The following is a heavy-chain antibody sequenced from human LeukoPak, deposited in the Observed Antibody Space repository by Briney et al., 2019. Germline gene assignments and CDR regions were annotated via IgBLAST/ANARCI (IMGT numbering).Heavy chain of an antibody. CDR3: SRESGPFCPFGY. Sequence: SETLSLTCGVSGGSISGTNWWSWVRQPPGQGPEWIGEISLAGQTNYNPSLNGRATMSLDKSSNQLSLHLRSVTAAETATYFCSRESGPFCPFGYWGQGTLVIVSS. D-gene: IGHD1-26*01. CDR1: GGSISGTNW. V-gene: IGHV4/OR15-8*02. CDR2: ISLAGQT. J-gene: IGHJ4*02.